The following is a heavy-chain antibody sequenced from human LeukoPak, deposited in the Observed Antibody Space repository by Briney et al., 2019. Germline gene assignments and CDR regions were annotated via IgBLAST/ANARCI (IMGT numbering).Heavy chain of an antibody. Sequence: GGSLRLSCAASGFNFSIYWMIWVRQAPGKGLEWVANIKQDGSEKYYVDSVKGRFTIARDNAKNSLYLQMNSLRAEDTAVYYCAREARVVRGVIPFDYWGQGTLVTVSS. CDR1: GFNFSIYW. V-gene: IGHV3-7*01. D-gene: IGHD3-10*01. CDR3: AREARVVRGVIPFDY. J-gene: IGHJ4*02. CDR2: IKQDGSEK.